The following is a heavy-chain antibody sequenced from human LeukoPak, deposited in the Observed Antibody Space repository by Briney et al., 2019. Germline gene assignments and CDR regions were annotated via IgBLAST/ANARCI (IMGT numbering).Heavy chain of an antibody. CDR1: GGSISSSSDY. V-gene: IGHV4-39*01. CDR3: ARLPKWLRFTVSGWHYFDY. Sequence: SETLSLTCTVSGGSISSSSDYWGWIRQPPGKGLEWIGSIFYSGSTYYNPSLKSRVTISVDTSKNQFSLKLSSVTAADTAVYYCARLPKWLRFTVSGWHYFDYWGQGTLVTVSS. CDR2: IFYSGST. D-gene: IGHD5-12*01. J-gene: IGHJ4*02.